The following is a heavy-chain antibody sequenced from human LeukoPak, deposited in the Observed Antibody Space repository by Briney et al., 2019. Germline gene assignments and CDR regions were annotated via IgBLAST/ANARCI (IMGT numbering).Heavy chain of an antibody. Sequence: ASVKVSCKASGYTFTSYGSSWVRQAPGQGLEWMGWISAYNGDTNYPQKLQGRVTMTTDTSTSTAYMELRSLRSDDTAVYYCARGRDTYYDILTGYYFALDAFDIWGQGTMVTVSS. J-gene: IGHJ3*02. CDR3: ARGRDTYYDILTGYYFALDAFDI. V-gene: IGHV1-18*01. D-gene: IGHD3-9*01. CDR2: ISAYNGDT. CDR1: GYTFTSYG.